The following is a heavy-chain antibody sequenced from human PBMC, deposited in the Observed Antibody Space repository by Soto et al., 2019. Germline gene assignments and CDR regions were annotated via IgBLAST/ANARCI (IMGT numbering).Heavy chain of an antibody. CDR2: IDPSDSYT. CDR1: GYSFTSYW. D-gene: IGHD3-10*01. CDR3: ARHVMGGSGSYYYRMDV. Sequence: GESLKISCKGSGYSFTSYWISWVRQMPGKGLEWMGRIDPSDSYTNYSPSFQGHVTISADKSISAAYLQWSSLKASDTAMYYCARHVMGGSGSYYYRMDVWGQGTTVTGSS. V-gene: IGHV5-10-1*01. J-gene: IGHJ6*02.